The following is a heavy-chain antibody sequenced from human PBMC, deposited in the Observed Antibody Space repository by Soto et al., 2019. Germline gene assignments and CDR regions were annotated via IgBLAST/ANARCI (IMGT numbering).Heavy chain of an antibody. J-gene: IGHJ6*03. Sequence: ASVKVSCKPSGYAFTSYLLYWVRQAPGQRLEWMGWINTGNGNTKYSQKFQGRVTITRDTSTSTAYMELRSLRSDDTAVYYCARDLGYYDILTGAYYYYYMDVWGKGTTVTVSS. D-gene: IGHD3-9*01. CDR3: ARDLGYYDILTGAYYYYYMDV. CDR2: INTGNGNT. CDR1: GYAFTSYL. V-gene: IGHV1-3*04.